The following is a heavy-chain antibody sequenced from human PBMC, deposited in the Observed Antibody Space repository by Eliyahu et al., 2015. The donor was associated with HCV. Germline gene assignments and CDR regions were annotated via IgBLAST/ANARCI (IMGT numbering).Heavy chain of an antibody. Sequence: QVQLVESGGGVVQPGRSLXLSCAASGFXFSXYGMHWVRQGPGKGVEWVAVIWYDGSNKYYADSVKGRFTISRDNSKNTLYLQMNSLRAEDTAVYYCARAKLSSSWRQADAFDIWGQGTMVTVSS. J-gene: IGHJ3*02. D-gene: IGHD6-13*01. V-gene: IGHV3-33*01. CDR2: IWYDGSNK. CDR1: GFXFSXYG. CDR3: ARAKLSSSWRQADAFDI.